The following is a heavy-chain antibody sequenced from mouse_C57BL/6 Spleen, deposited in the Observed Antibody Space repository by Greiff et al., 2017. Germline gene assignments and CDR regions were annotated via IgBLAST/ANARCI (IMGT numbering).Heavy chain of an antibody. J-gene: IGHJ2*01. CDR1: GYTFTDYE. D-gene: IGHD2-1*01. CDR2: IDPETGGT. V-gene: IGHV1-15*01. Sequence: VQLKESGAELVRPGASVTLSCKASGYTFTDYEMHWVKQTPVHGLEWIGAIDPETGGTAYNQKFKGKAILTADKSSSTAYMELRSLTSEDSAVYYCTRDYYGNYDYWGQGTTLTVSS. CDR3: TRDYYGNYDY.